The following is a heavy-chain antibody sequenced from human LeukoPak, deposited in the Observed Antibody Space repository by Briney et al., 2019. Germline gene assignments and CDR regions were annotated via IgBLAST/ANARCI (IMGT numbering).Heavy chain of an antibody. Sequence: ASVKVSCKASRYTFTGYYIHWVRQAPGQGLEWMGRINPNSGGTNYAQIFQGRVTMTRDTSISTASMELSSLRSDDTAVYYCARDMSATRYYYYYGMDVWGQGTTVTVSS. J-gene: IGHJ6*02. CDR2: INPNSGGT. CDR3: ARDMSATRYYYYYGMDV. V-gene: IGHV1-2*06. D-gene: IGHD2-15*01. CDR1: RYTFTGYY.